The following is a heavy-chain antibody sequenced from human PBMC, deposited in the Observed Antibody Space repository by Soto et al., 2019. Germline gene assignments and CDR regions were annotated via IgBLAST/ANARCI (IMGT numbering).Heavy chain of an antibody. J-gene: IGHJ5*02. CDR2: IYYSGST. Sequence: SETLSLTCTVSGGSISSYYWSWIRQPPGKGLEWIGYIYYSGSTNYNPSLKSRVTISVDTSKNQFSLKLSSVTAADTAVYYCARELGYCSGGSCYSGDFWFDPWGQGTLVTVSS. D-gene: IGHD2-15*01. CDR3: ARELGYCSGGSCYSGDFWFDP. V-gene: IGHV4-59*01. CDR1: GGSISSYY.